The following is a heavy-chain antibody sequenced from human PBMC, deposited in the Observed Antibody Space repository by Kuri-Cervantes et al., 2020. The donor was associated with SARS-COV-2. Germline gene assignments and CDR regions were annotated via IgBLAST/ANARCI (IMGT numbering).Heavy chain of an antibody. CDR3: AKVSYDSSGRYYYHYDMEV. Sequence: GESLKISCTASGFTFGDYAMSWFRQAPGKGLEWVGFIRSKAYGGTTEYAASVKGRFTISRDDSKSIAYLQMNSLKTEDTAVYYCAKVSYDSSGRYYYHYDMEVWGQGTTVTVSS. V-gene: IGHV3-49*03. J-gene: IGHJ6*02. D-gene: IGHD3-22*01. CDR2: IRSKAYGGTT. CDR1: GFTFGDYA.